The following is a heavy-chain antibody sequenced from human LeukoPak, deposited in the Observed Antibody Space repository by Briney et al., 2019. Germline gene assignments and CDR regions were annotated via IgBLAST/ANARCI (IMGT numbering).Heavy chain of an antibody. D-gene: IGHD2-8*02. V-gene: IGHV4-39*01. CDR3: ARQPTGFPNWFDP. J-gene: IGHJ5*02. CDR1: GGSIISSSYN. Sequence: TPSETLSLTCTVSGGSIISSSYNWGWIRQPPGKGLEWIGTIYYSGTTYYNPSLKTRVTISVDTSKNEFSLKVNSVTAPDTALYYCARQPTGFPNWFDPWGQGTRVTVSS. CDR2: IYYSGTT.